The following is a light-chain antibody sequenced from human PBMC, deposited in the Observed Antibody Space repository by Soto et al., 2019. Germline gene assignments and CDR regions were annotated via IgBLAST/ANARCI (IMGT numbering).Light chain of an antibody. CDR3: QQRTSWPRT. CDR2: GAS. J-gene: IGKJ1*01. Sequence: LTQSPTTLSITRGARGTIACRGSRSVAGSYLAWYQKKHGQATRLLIYGASSRATGFPDRFSGSGSGTDLTITIRSLQPEDFAAYFGQQRTSWPRTFGQGTKVDIK. V-gene: IGKV3-11*01. CDR1: RSVAGSY.